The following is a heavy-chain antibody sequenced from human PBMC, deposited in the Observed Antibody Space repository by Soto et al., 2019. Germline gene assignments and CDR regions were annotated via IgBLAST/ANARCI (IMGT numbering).Heavy chain of an antibody. V-gene: IGHV3-48*03. J-gene: IGHJ6*02. Sequence: GGSLRLSCAASGFTFSDYEINWVRQAPGKGLEWVSYISSSGNTMYYADSVKGRFTISRDNSKKSLYPQMNSLRADDTAVYYCAREGGTSSRNYLYYYGMDVWGRGTTVTVSS. CDR2: ISSSGNTM. CDR1: GFTFSDYE. CDR3: AREGGTSSRNYLYYYGMDV. D-gene: IGHD6-6*01.